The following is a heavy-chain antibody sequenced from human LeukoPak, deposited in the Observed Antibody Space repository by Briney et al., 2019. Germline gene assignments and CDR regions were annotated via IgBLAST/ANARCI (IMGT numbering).Heavy chain of an antibody. Sequence: GGSLRLPCAASGFTFSSYGMHWVRQAPGKGLEWVAFIRYDGSNKYYADSVKGRFTISRDNSKNTLYLQMNSLRAEDTAVYYCASTSGFLAYYDFWSGYWSGFDYWGQGTLVTVSS. D-gene: IGHD3-3*01. CDR2: IRYDGSNK. CDR1: GFTFSSYG. V-gene: IGHV3-30*02. J-gene: IGHJ4*02. CDR3: ASTSGFLAYYDFWSGYWSGFDY.